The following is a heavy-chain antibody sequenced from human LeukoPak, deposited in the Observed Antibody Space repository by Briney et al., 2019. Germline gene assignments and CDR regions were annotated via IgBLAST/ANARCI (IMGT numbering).Heavy chain of an antibody. CDR3: ARGAVTTGDY. V-gene: IGHV1-69*04. Sequence: GASVKVSCKASGYTFTSYDINWVRQATGQGLEWMGRIIPILGIANYAQKFQGRVTITADKSTSTAHMELSSLRSEDTAVYYCARGAVTTGDYWGQGTLVTVSS. J-gene: IGHJ4*02. CDR1: GYTFTSYD. CDR2: IIPILGIA. D-gene: IGHD4-11*01.